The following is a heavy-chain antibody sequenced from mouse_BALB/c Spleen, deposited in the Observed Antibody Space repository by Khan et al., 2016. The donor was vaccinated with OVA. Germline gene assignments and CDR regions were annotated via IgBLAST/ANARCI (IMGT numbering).Heavy chain of an antibody. CDR1: GFSLTSYG. CDR3: ARNYDYDEGLAY. Sequence: QVQLKESGPGLVQPSQSLSITCTVSGFSLTSYGVHWVRQSPGKGLEWLGVIWSGGSTDYNAAFISRLSISKDNSKSHVFFQMNSLQANDTAIYYCARNYDYDEGLAYWGQGTLVTVSA. CDR2: IWSGGST. V-gene: IGHV2-2*02. D-gene: IGHD2-4*01. J-gene: IGHJ3*01.